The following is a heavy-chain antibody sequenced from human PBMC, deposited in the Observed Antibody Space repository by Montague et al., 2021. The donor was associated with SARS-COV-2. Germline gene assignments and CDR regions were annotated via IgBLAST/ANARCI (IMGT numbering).Heavy chain of an antibody. D-gene: IGHD3-22*01. CDR2: VNHSEST. Sequence: SETLSLTCAASGGSFSGFYWSWVRQSPGKGLEWIGDVNHSESTNSNPSLKGRVTISVDRSKTQFSLRLRSVTAAATAVYYCARGRGLYYESSGGLYYMDVWGEGTTVTVSS. J-gene: IGHJ6*03. CDR1: GGSFSGFY. CDR3: ARGRGLYYESSGGLYYMDV. V-gene: IGHV4-34*01.